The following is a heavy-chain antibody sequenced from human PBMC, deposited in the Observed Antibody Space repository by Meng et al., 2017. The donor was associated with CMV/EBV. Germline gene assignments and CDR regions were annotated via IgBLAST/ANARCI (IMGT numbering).Heavy chain of an antibody. CDR2: IYWNDDK. J-gene: IGHJ6*02. CDR3: ARALSGSYYYYYGMDV. CDR1: GFSLSTSGVG. V-gene: IGHV2-5*01. D-gene: IGHD1-26*01. Sequence: SGPTLVKPTQTLTLTCTFSGFSLSTSGVGVGWIRQPPGKALEWLALIYWNDDKRYSPSLKSRLTITKDTSKNQVVLTMTNMDPVDTATYYCARALSGSYYYYYGMDVWGQGTTVTVSS.